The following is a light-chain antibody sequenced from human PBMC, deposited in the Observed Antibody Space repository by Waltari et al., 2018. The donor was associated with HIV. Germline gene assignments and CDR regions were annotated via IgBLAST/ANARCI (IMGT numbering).Light chain of an antibody. J-gene: IGLJ3*02. V-gene: IGLV1-44*01. CDR2: NKT. CDR1: FSNIGSNP. CDR3: AVWDDSLNGWA. Sequence: QSVLTQPPSASGTPGQRVTISCSGSFSNIGSNPINWYQHLPGTAPKLLIFNKTQGPSGVPDRFSASNSGSAASLAISGLQSEDGADYYCAVWDDSLNGWAFGGGTKLTVL.